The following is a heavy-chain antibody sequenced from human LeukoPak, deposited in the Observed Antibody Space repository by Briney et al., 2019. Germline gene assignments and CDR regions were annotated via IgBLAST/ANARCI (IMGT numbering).Heavy chain of an antibody. Sequence: SETLSLTCTVSGGSISSSSYYWGWIRQPPGKGLEWIGSIYYSGSTYYNPSLKSRVTISVDTSKNQFSLKLSSVTAADTAVYYCARAGFISVTIDYWGQGTLVTVSS. V-gene: IGHV4-39*07. CDR2: IYYSGST. D-gene: IGHD4-17*01. CDR1: GGSISSSSYY. J-gene: IGHJ4*02. CDR3: ARAGFISVTIDY.